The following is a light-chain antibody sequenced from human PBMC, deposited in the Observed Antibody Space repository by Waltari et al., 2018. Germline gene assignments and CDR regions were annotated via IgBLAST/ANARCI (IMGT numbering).Light chain of an antibody. V-gene: IGLV1-47*01. CDR3: AAWDDSLSAVYVV. CDR1: SSNIGSNY. CDR2: RNN. Sequence: QSVLTPPPSASGTPGQRVTIYCSGSSSNIGSNYVYWYQQLPGTAPKLLIYRNNQRPSGVPDRFSGSKSGTSASLAISGLRSEDEADYYCAAWDDSLSAVYVVFGGGTKLTVL. J-gene: IGLJ2*01.